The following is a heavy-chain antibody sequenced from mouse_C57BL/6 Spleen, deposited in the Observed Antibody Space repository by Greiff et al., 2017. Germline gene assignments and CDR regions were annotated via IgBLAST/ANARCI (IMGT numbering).Heavy chain of an antibody. CDR3: ARVPSIYYAMDY. D-gene: IGHD5-1*01. CDR1: GYTFTSYW. V-gene: IGHV1-69*01. J-gene: IGHJ4*01. CDR2: IDPSDSYT. Sequence: VQLQQPGAELVMPGASVKLSCKASGYTFTSYWMHWVKQRPGQGLEWIGEIDPSDSYTNYNQKFKGKSTLTVDKSSSTAYMQLSSLTSEDSAVYYCARVPSIYYAMDYWGQGTSVTVSS.